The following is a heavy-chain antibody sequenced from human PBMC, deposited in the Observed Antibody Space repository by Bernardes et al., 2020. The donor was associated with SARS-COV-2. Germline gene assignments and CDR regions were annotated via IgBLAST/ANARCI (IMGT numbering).Heavy chain of an antibody. V-gene: IGHV3-30*03. CDR1: EFTLSSYG. CDR2: ISHDGNNI. J-gene: IGHJ4*02. Sequence: GGSLRLSCAASEFTLSSYGIHWVRQAPGKGLEWVAVISHDGNNIYFADSVKGRFTISRDNSKNTVYLQMNSLRPEDTAVYYCAREGYYDTSGYYYEYYFDYWGQGTLVTVSS. D-gene: IGHD3-22*01. CDR3: AREGYYDTSGYYYEYYFDY.